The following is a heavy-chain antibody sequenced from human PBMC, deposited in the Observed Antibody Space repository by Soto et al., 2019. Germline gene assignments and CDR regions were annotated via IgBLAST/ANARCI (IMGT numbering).Heavy chain of an antibody. Sequence: SETLSLTCTVSGGSVSSDTYYWSWVRQPPGKGLEWIGYVYNRGSTNYNPSLKSRVTISVDTSKNQFSLKLTSVTAADTALYFCVRDGNYRAQRVPVTVSS. CDR2: VYNRGST. V-gene: IGHV4-61*01. D-gene: IGHD1-26*01. CDR3: VRDGNY. CDR1: GGSVSSDTYY. J-gene: IGHJ4*02.